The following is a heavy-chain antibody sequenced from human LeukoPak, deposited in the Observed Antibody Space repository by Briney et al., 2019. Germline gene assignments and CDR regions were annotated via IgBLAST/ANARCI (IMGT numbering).Heavy chain of an antibody. V-gene: IGHV5-51*01. D-gene: IGHD5-24*01. J-gene: IGHJ4*02. Sequence: GESLKISCKGSGYSSTNYWIGWVRQIPGKGLEWMGILYPFNSDTRYSPSFQGQVTISADDSINTAYLQWGSLTASDTAIYYCARHRDGYNPFDYWGQGTLVTVSS. CDR2: LYPFNSDT. CDR1: GYSSTNYW. CDR3: ARHRDGYNPFDY.